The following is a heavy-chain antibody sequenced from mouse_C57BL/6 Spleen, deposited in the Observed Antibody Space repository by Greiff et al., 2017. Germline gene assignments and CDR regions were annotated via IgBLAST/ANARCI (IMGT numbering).Heavy chain of an antibody. J-gene: IGHJ2*01. CDR1: GFTFSDYY. CDR3: ARGPNLYYFDY. CDR2: INYDGSST. Sequence: EVMLVESEGGLVQPGSSMQLSCTASGFTFSDYYMAWVRQVPEKGLEWVANINYDGSSTYYLDSLKSRFIISRDNAKNILYLQMSSLKSEDTASYYCARGPNLYYFDYWGQGTTLTVSS. V-gene: IGHV5-16*01.